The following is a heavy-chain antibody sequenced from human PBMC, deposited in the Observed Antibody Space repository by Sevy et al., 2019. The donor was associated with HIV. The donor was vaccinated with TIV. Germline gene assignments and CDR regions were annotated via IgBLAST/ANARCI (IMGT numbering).Heavy chain of an antibody. CDR3: ARGDRPSYDFWSMGVAFDI. J-gene: IGHJ3*02. V-gene: IGHV1-2*06. CDR1: GYTFTGYY. D-gene: IGHD3-3*01. Sequence: ASVKVSCKASGYTFTGYYMHWVRQAPGQGLEWMGRINPNSGGTNYAQKFQGRVTMTRDTSISTAYMELRRLRADDTAVYYCARGDRPSYDFWSMGVAFDIWGQGTMVTVSS. CDR2: INPNSGGT.